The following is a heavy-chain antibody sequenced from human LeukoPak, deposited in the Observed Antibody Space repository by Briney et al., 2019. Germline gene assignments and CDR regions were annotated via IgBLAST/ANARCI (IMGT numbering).Heavy chain of an antibody. CDR2: INHSGST. CDR3: ARGCGGSYVRTWFDP. Sequence: RPSESLSLTCAVYGGSFSGYYWGWIRQPPGKGLEWVGEINHSGSTNYNPSLKSRVTISVDRSKNQCSLKLSSVTAADTAVYYCARGCGGSYVRTWFDPWGQGTLVTVSS. J-gene: IGHJ5*02. D-gene: IGHD1-26*01. V-gene: IGHV4-34*01. CDR1: GGSFSGYY.